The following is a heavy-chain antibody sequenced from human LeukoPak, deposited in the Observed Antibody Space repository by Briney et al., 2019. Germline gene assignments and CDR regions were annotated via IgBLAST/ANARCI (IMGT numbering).Heavy chain of an antibody. D-gene: IGHD4-17*01. Sequence: PSETLSLTCTVSGGSISSGGYYWSWIRQHPGEGLEWIGYIYYSGSTYYNPSLKSRVTISVDTSKNQFSLKLSSVTAADTAVYYCAREGLDYGVDYWGQGTLVTVSS. CDR2: IYYSGST. CDR1: GGSISSGGYY. CDR3: AREGLDYGVDY. V-gene: IGHV4-31*03. J-gene: IGHJ4*02.